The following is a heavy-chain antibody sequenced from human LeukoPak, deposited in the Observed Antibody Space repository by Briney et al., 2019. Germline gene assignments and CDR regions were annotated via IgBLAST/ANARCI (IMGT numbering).Heavy chain of an antibody. CDR3: ARDWGTYFDY. J-gene: IGHJ4*02. V-gene: IGHV4-34*01. D-gene: IGHD7-27*01. CDR1: GGSFSGYY. CDR2: INHSGST. Sequence: SETLSLTCAVYGGSFSGYYWSWIRQPPGKGLEWIGEINHSGSTNYNPSLKSRVTISVDTSKNQFSLHLTSVTAADTAVYYCARDWGTYFDYWGQGTLVTVSS.